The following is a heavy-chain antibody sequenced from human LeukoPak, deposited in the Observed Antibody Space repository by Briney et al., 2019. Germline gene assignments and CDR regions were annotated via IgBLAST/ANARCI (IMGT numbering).Heavy chain of an antibody. CDR1: GFTFGSYS. CDR3: ARHDTIIRGWFDP. J-gene: IGHJ5*02. V-gene: IGHV3-48*02. D-gene: IGHD3-9*01. Sequence: GGSLRLSCAASGFTFGSYSMNWVRQAPGKGLEWLSYISSSSNTIYYADSVKGRFTISRDNAKDSLYLQMNSLRDEDTAVYYCARHDTIIRGWFDPWGQGTRVTVSS. CDR2: ISSSSNTI.